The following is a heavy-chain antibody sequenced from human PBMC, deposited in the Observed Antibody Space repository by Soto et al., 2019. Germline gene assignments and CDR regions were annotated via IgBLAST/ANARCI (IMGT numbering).Heavy chain of an antibody. J-gene: IGHJ4*02. D-gene: IGHD3-22*01. Sequence: PSESLSLGGTVSGDSVSSGGYSWSWILQPPRKGLEWIGYIYHTGSTSYSPSLKSRVTISVDKSKNQFSLSLNSVTAADTAIYYCARAHYGPSGYYFDSWGQGTLVTSPQ. CDR2: IYHTGST. V-gene: IGHV4-30-2*01. CDR3: ARAHYGPSGYYFDS. CDR1: GDSVSSGGYS.